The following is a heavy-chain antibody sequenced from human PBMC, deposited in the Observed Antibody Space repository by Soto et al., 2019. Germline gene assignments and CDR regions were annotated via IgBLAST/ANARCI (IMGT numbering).Heavy chain of an antibody. V-gene: IGHV3-33*01. CDR3: ARDHSSGWYLDY. D-gene: IGHD6-19*01. Sequence: QVQLVESGGGVVQPGRSLRLSCAASGFTFSSYGMHWVRQAPGKGVEWVAVIWYDGSNKYYADSVKGRFTISRDNSKNTLYLQMNSLSAEDKAVYYCARDHSSGWYLDYWGQGTLVTVSS. CDR2: IWYDGSNK. J-gene: IGHJ4*02. CDR1: GFTFSSYG.